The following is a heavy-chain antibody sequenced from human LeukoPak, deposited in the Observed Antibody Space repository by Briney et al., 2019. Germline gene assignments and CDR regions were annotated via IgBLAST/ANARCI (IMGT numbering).Heavy chain of an antibody. CDR3: ARHIPHSDGSGSKAFDI. V-gene: IGHV4-59*08. Sequence: SETLSLTCTVSGGSTSGYFWSWLRQTPEKGLEWIGYIHYSGSTKNNPSLKSRLTLSLDMSKNQFSLRLSSVTAADTAVYYCARHIPHSDGSGSKAFDIWGQGTMVTVSS. CDR2: IHYSGST. CDR1: GGSTSGYF. D-gene: IGHD3-10*01. J-gene: IGHJ3*02.